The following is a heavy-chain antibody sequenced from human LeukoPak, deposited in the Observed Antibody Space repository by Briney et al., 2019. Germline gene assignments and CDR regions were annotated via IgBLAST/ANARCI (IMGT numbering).Heavy chain of an antibody. V-gene: IGHV1-69*05. CDR1: GGTFSSYA. D-gene: IGHD6-6*01. CDR3: ARGLAARPQGYYYYYMDV. Sequence: ASAKVSCKASGGTFSSYAISWVRQAPGQGLEWMGGIIPIFGTANYAQKFQGRVTITTDESTSTAYMELSSLRSEDTSVHYCARGLAARPQGYYYYYMDVWGKGTTVTVSS. CDR2: IIPIFGTA. J-gene: IGHJ6*03.